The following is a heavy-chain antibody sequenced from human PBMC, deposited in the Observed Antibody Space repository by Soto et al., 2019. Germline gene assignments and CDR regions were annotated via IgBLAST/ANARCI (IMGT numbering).Heavy chain of an antibody. Sequence: SETLSLTCTVSGGSISSSSYYWSWIRQPPGKGLEWIGYIYYSGSTNYKTSLKNRVTISVDTSKNQLSLKLSSVTAADTAVYYCASSHSSSWADYWGQGTLVTVSS. D-gene: IGHD6-13*01. CDR1: GGSISSSSYY. CDR3: ASSHSSSWADY. V-gene: IGHV4-61*05. J-gene: IGHJ4*02. CDR2: IYYSGST.